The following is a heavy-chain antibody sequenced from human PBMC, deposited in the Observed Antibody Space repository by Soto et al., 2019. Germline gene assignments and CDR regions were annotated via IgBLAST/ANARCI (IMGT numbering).Heavy chain of an antibody. CDR3: ARGSSGWYFTDY. CDR1: GGSISSSSYY. V-gene: IGHV4-39*01. CDR2: IYYSGST. D-gene: IGHD6-19*01. Sequence: SETLSLTCTVSGGSISSSSYYWGWIRQPPGKGLEWIGSIYYSGSTYYNPSLKSRVTISVDTSKNQFSLKLSSVTAADTAVYYCARGSSGWYFTDYWGQGTLVTVSS. J-gene: IGHJ4*02.